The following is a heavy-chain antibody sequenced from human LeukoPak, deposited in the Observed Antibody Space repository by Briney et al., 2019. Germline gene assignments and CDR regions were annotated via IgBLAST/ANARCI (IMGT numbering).Heavy chain of an antibody. Sequence: PGGSLRLSCAASGFTFSSNWMSWVRQAPGKGLEWVANIKQDGSEKYYVDSVKGRFTISRDNAKNSLYLQMNSLRAEDTAVYYCARDPTYYDFWSGYSDYYYYMDVWGKGTTVTVSS. CDR2: IKQDGSEK. J-gene: IGHJ6*03. V-gene: IGHV3-7*01. D-gene: IGHD3-3*01. CDR3: ARDPTYYDFWSGYSDYYYYMDV. CDR1: GFTFSSNW.